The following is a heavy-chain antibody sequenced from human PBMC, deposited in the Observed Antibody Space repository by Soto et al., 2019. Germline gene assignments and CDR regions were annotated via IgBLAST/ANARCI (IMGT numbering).Heavy chain of an antibody. CDR3: ARDEKVYYYGSGSNPDYYYGMDV. J-gene: IGHJ6*02. V-gene: IGHV3-48*02. D-gene: IGHD3-10*01. CDR1: GFTFSSYS. CDR2: ISSSSSTI. Sequence: EVQLVESGGGLVQPGGSLRLSCAASGFTFSSYSMNWVRQAPGKGLEWVSYISSSSSTIYYADSVKGRFTISRDNAKNSLYLQMNSLRDEDTAVYYCARDEKVYYYGSGSNPDYYYGMDVWGQGTTVTVSS.